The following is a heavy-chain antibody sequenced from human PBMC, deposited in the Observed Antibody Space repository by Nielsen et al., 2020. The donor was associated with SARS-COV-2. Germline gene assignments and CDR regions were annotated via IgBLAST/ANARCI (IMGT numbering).Heavy chain of an antibody. CDR1: GGSINSGDFY. CDR3: ARDGGETTSLDY. Sequence: SETLSLTCIFSGGSINSGDFYWSWIRQHPGKGLEWIGYIYYSGSTYYNPSLKSRVTISVDTSKNQFSLKLSSVTAADTAVYYCARDGGETTSLDYWGQGTLVTVSS. J-gene: IGHJ4*02. V-gene: IGHV4-31*03. D-gene: IGHD4-17*01. CDR2: IYYSGST.